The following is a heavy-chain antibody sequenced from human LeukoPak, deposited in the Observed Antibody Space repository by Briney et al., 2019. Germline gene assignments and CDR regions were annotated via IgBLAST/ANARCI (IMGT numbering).Heavy chain of an antibody. Sequence: SETLSLTCTVSGGSISSYYWSWLRQPPGKGLEWIGYIYYSGSTNYNPSLKSRVTISVDTSKNQFSLKLSSVTAADTAVYYCARELNAGAFDIWGQGTMVTVSS. CDR3: ARELNAGAFDI. D-gene: IGHD1-1*01. V-gene: IGHV4-59*01. J-gene: IGHJ3*02. CDR1: GGSISSYY. CDR2: IYYSGST.